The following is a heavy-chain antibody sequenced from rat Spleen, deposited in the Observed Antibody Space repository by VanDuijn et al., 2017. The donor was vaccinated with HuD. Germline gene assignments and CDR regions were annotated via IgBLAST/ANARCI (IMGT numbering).Heavy chain of an antibody. CDR3: SSDNFDY. V-gene: IGHV5-31*01. CDR2: ITNTGRRT. CDR1: GFTFNNYW. Sequence: EVQLVESGGGLVQPGRSLKLSCVASGFTFNNYWMTWIRQAPGKGLEWVASITNTGRRTYYPDSVRGRFAISRDTAENTLYLQMNSLRSEDTATYYCSSDNFDYWGQGVMVTVSS. J-gene: IGHJ2*01.